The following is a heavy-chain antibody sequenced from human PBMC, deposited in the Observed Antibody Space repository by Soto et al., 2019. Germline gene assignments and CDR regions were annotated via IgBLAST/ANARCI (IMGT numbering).Heavy chain of an antibody. CDR3: ARESPSSQWLPTRYFDY. J-gene: IGHJ4*02. CDR2: ISGGGETI. V-gene: IGHV3-48*02. D-gene: IGHD6-19*01. CDR1: RFTFSDYS. Sequence: EVQLVESGGDLVQPGGSLRLSCAASRFTFSDYSMNWVRQAPGKGLEWVSYISGGGETIYYADSVGGRFTISRDNAKNSLFLQMNSLREEDTAVYYCARESPSSQWLPTRYFDYWGQGTLVTVSA.